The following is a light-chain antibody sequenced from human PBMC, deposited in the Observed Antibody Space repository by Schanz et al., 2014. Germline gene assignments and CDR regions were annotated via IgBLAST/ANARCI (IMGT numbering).Light chain of an antibody. V-gene: IGLV1-44*01. CDR1: TSKSGSYY. CDR2: RDS. J-gene: IGLJ3*02. CDR3: AAWDDSLNGFWV. Sequence: QSVLTQPPSASGTPGQRITISCSGSTSKSGSYYVYWYQQLPGTAPRLLISRDSQRPSGVPDRFSGYRSGTSASLAISGLQSEDEADYYCAAWDDSLNGFWVFGGGTKLTVL.